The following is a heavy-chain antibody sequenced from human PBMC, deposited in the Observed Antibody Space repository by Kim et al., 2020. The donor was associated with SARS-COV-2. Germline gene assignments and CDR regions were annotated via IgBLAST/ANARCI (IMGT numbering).Heavy chain of an antibody. V-gene: IGHV1-24*01. CDR3: ATDLRRYYDSSGKNYYYYYYGMDV. CDR1: GYTLTELS. CDR2: FDPEDGET. D-gene: IGHD3-22*01. J-gene: IGHJ6*02. Sequence: ASVKVSCKVSGYTLTELSMHWVRQAPGKGLEWMGGFDPEDGETIYAQKFQGRVTMTEDTSTDTAYMELSSLRSEDTAVYYCATDLRRYYDSSGKNYYYYYYGMDVWGQGTTVTVSS.